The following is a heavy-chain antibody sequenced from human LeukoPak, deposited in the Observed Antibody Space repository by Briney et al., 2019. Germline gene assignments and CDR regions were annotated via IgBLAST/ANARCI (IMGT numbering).Heavy chain of an antibody. CDR1: GASISSYY. D-gene: IGHD1-26*01. Sequence: NPSETLSLTCTVSGASISSYYWSWIRQPAGKGLEWIGRIYTSGSTNYNPSLKSRVTMSVDTSKNQFSLKLSSVTAADTAVYYCARDRSGWYRNWFDPWGQGTLVTVSS. V-gene: IGHV4-4*07. CDR2: IYTSGST. J-gene: IGHJ5*02. CDR3: ARDRSGWYRNWFDP.